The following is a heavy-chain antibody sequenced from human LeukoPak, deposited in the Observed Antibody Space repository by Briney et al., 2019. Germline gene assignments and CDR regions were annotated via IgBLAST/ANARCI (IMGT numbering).Heavy chain of an antibody. V-gene: IGHV3-48*02. CDR1: GFTFTNYW. D-gene: IGHD3-22*01. Sequence: GGSLRLSCAVSGFTFTNYWMTWVRQAPGKGLEWISYISSSTSTIYYADSVKGRFTISRDNAKNSLYLQMNSLRDEDTAVYYCARAQYYDSSGYYYEDYFQHWGQGTLVTVSS. CDR3: ARAQYYDSSGYYYEDYFQH. CDR2: ISSSTSTI. J-gene: IGHJ1*01.